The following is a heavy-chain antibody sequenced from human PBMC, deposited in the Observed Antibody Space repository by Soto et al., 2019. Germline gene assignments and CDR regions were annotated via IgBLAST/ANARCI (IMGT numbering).Heavy chain of an antibody. J-gene: IGHJ6*02. CDR3: ARESYGSGSYDGMDV. CDR2: TYYRSKWYN. CDR1: GGSVSSNSAA. V-gene: IGHV6-1*01. Sequence: SQTLPLTGDSSGGSVSSNSAAWNWIRPSPSRGLEWLGRTYYRSKWYNDYAVSVKSRITINPDTSKNQFSLQLNSVTPEDTAVYHCARESYGSGSYDGMDVWGQGTTVTVSS. D-gene: IGHD3-10*01.